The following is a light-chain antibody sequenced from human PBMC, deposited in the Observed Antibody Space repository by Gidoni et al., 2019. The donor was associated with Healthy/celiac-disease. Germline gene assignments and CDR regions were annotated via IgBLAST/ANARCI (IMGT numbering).Light chain of an antibody. CDR1: QSIGSW. CDR2: KAS. J-gene: IGKJ1*01. V-gene: IGKV1-5*03. Sequence: DIQMTQSPSTLSASVGDRVTITCRASQSIGSWLAWYQQKPGKAPNLLIYKASYLESGVPSRFSGHGSGTQFTLTISSLQPDDFATYHCQHYNSLWXFXQGTKVEIK. CDR3: QHYNSLWX.